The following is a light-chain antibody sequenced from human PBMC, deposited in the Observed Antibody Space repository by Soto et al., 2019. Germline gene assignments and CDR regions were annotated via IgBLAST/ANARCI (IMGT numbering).Light chain of an antibody. Sequence: DIQMTQSPSTLSASVGDRVTITCRASQDIRSALGWYQQKPGKVPKLLIYAASTLQSGVPSRFSGSRSGTDFTLTISSLQPDDFATYYCQQYNSYLWTFGQGTKVDIK. CDR3: QQYNSYLWT. CDR1: QDIRSA. J-gene: IGKJ1*01. CDR2: AAS. V-gene: IGKV1-5*01.